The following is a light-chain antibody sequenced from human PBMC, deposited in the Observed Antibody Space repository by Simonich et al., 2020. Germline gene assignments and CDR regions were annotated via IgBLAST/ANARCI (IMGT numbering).Light chain of an antibody. CDR3: CSYAGSSTWV. J-gene: IGLJ3*02. CDR1: SRDVGSYNL. CDR2: EGS. V-gene: IGLV2-23*01. Sequence: QSALTQPASVSGSPGQSITISCTGTSRDVGSYNLVSWYQQPPGKAPKLMIYEGSKRPTGVSNRFSGSQSGNTASLTISGLQAEDEADYYCCSYAGSSTWVFGGGTKLTVL.